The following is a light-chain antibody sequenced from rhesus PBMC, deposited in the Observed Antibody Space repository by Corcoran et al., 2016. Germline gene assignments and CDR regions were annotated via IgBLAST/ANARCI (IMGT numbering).Light chain of an antibody. V-gene: IGKV1S14*01. CDR2: YAS. CDR3: QQHNSYPYS. CDR1: QGISNY. J-gene: IGKJ2*01. Sequence: DIQMTQSPSSLSASVGDTVTITCRASQGISNYLACYQQKPGKAPKTMIYYASNLESGVPSRFSGSGTWTDFTLTISSPQPEDFAIYYGQQHNSYPYSFGQGTKVEIK.